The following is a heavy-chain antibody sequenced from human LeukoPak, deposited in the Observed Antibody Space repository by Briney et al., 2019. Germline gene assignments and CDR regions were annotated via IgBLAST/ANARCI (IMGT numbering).Heavy chain of an antibody. J-gene: IGHJ6*02. CDR3: ARVIQYYDFWSGYYYYYYGMDV. CDR2: INSDGSST. CDR1: GFTFSSYW. Sequence: GGSLRLSCAASGFTFSSYWMHWVRQAPGKGLVWVSRINSDGSSTSYADSVKGRFTISRDNAKNTLYLQMNSLRAEDTAVYYCARVIQYYDFWSGYYYYYYGMDVWGQGTTVTVSS. D-gene: IGHD3-3*01. V-gene: IGHV3-74*01.